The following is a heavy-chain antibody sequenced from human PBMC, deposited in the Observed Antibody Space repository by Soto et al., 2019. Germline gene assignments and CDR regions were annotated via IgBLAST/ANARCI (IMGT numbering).Heavy chain of an antibody. CDR3: ASPQLSTFDY. CDR1: GFTFSSYS. Sequence: EVQLVESGGGLVKPGGSLRLSCAASGFTFSSYSMNWVRQAPGKGLEWVSSISSSSSYIYYADSVKGRFTISRDNAQNSLYLQMNSLRAEDTAVYYCASPQLSTFDYWGQGTLVTVSS. D-gene: IGHD6-13*01. V-gene: IGHV3-21*01. CDR2: ISSSSSYI. J-gene: IGHJ4*02.